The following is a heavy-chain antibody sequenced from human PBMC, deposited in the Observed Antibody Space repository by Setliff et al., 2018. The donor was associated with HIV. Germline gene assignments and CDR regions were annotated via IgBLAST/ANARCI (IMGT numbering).Heavy chain of an antibody. V-gene: IGHV4-31*02. Sequence: SEILSLTCTVSGDSINSGNYYWSWIRQHPGKGLEWIGYIYYSGSTYYSPSLKSRVTISEDTSKNQFSLKMRSVTAADTAVYYCATSPAGEILGSRPFYFDYWGQGTLVTVS. D-gene: IGHD3-10*01. J-gene: IGHJ4*02. CDR2: IYYSGST. CDR3: ATSPAGEILGSRPFYFDY. CDR1: GDSINSGNYY.